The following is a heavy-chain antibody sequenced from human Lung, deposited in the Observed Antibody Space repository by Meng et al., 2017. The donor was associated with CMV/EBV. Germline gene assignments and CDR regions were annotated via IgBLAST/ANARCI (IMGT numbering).Heavy chain of an antibody. J-gene: IGHJ6*02. Sequence: SETLSLTCTVSGGSISSGGYYWSWIRQHPGKGLEWIGYIYYSGSTYYNPSLKSRVTISVDTSKNQFSLKLSSVTAADTAVYYCARDSSVGVGFLEWSPYYYYGMDVWGQGTTVTVSS. V-gene: IGHV4-31*03. CDR1: GGSISSGGYY. CDR2: IYYSGST. CDR3: ARDSSVGVGFLEWSPYYYYGMDV. D-gene: IGHD3-3*01.